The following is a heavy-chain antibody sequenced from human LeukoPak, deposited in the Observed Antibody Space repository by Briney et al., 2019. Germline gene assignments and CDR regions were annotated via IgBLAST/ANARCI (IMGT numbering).Heavy chain of an antibody. CDR1: GFTFSSYG. Sequence: HPGGSLRLSCAASGFTFSSYGMHWVRQAPGKGLEWVAFIRYDGSNKYYADSVKGRFTISRDNSKNALYLQMSSLRAEDTAVYYCATEEQQLVWGQGTLVTVSS. D-gene: IGHD6-13*01. V-gene: IGHV3-30*02. J-gene: IGHJ4*02. CDR2: IRYDGSNK. CDR3: ATEEQQLV.